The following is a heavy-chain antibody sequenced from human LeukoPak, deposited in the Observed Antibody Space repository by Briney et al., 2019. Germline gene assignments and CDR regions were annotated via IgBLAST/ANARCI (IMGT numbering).Heavy chain of an antibody. CDR1: GFTVSSNY. CDR3: ARDAPGIVGATSGFDP. Sequence: GGSLRLSCAASGFTVSSNYMSWVSQAQGKGLEWVSVIYSGGSTYYADSVKGRFTISRDNSKNTLYLQMNSLRAEDTAVYYCARDAPGIVGATSGFDPWGQGTLVTVSS. D-gene: IGHD1-26*01. CDR2: IYSGGST. J-gene: IGHJ5*02. V-gene: IGHV3-53*01.